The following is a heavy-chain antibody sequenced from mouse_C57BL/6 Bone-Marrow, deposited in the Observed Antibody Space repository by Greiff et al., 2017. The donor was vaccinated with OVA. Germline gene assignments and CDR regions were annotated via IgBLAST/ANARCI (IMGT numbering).Heavy chain of an antibody. CDR1: GFNIKDYY. CDR2: IDPEDGET. J-gene: IGHJ3*01. CDR3: AREDLGGWLRRDPFAY. D-gene: IGHD2-2*01. V-gene: IGHV14-2*01. Sequence: VQLQQSGAELMKPGASVKLSCTASGFNIKDYYMHWVKQRTEQGLEWIGRIDPEDGETKYAPKFQGKATITADTSSNTAYLQLSSLTSEDTAVYYCAREDLGGWLRRDPFAYWGQGTLVTVSA.